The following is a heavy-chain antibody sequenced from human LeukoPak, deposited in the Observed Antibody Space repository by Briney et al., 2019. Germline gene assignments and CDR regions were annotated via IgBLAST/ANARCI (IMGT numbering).Heavy chain of an antibody. CDR2: IYFSGST. CDR3: ARDGGKGWLWFDY. Sequence: PSETLSLTCTVSGGSISSYYWSWIRQPPGKGLEYIGYIYFSGSTNYNPSLKSRVTIPVDTSKNQFSLKLSSVTAADTAVYYCARDGGKGWLWFDYWGQGTLVTVSS. J-gene: IGHJ4*02. V-gene: IGHV4-59*01. CDR1: GGSISSYY. D-gene: IGHD3-9*01.